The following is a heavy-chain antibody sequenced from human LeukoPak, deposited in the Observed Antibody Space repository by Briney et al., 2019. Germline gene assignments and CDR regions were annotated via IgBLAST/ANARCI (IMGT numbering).Heavy chain of an antibody. D-gene: IGHD3-3*01. V-gene: IGHV4-59*01. CDR1: GVFISSDY. Sequence: SETLSLTCSVSGVFISSDYWGWVRQPPGRGMGWIGYIYYSVTTNYHPSLKSRATISVDTSKNQFSLKLSSVTAADTAVYYCARGGYDFWSGYPVYFDYWGQGTLVTVSS. CDR3: ARGGYDFWSGYPVYFDY. J-gene: IGHJ4*02. CDR2: IYYSVTT.